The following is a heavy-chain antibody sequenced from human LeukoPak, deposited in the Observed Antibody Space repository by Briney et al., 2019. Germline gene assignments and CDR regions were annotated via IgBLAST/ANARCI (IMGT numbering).Heavy chain of an antibody. CDR2: INHSGST. V-gene: IGHV4-34*01. J-gene: IGHJ6*03. CDR3: ARVQAYYDFWSGYYPQRGYMDV. D-gene: IGHD3-3*01. CDR1: GWSFSGYY. Sequence: SETLSLTCAVYGWSFSGYYWSWIRQPPGKGLEWIGEINHSGSTNYNPSLKSPVTISVDTSKNQFSLKLSSVTAADTAVYYCARVQAYYDFWSGYYPQRGYMDVWGKGTTVTVFS.